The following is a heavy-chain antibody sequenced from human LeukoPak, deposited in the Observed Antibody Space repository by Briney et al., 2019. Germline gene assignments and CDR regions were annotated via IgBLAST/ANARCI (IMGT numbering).Heavy chain of an antibody. J-gene: IGHJ4*02. Sequence: AGSLRLSCAASGFTFSSYAMHWVRQAPGQGLEYVSVISTNGDRTYYANSVKGRFTISRDNSKNTLYLQMGSLRPEDMAVYYCARDKAAVGNDYWGLGTLVTVSS. CDR2: ISTNGDRT. V-gene: IGHV3-64*01. CDR1: GFTFSSYA. CDR3: ARDKAAVGNDY. D-gene: IGHD6-13*01.